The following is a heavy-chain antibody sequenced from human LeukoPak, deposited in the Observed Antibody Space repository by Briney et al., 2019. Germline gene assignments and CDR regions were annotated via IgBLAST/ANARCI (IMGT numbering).Heavy chain of an antibody. V-gene: IGHV3-33*01. J-gene: IGHJ3*02. CDR3: ARSSTLTANSFDI. Sequence: PGRSLRLSCVASGFTFSDSGMHWVRQAPGRGLEWVAVIWYDGSKKYYRDSVKGRVTISRDNSQNTLYLQMNSLRAEDTAVYYCARSSTLTANSFDIWGQGTLVTVSS. CDR1: GFTFSDSG. CDR2: IWYDGSKK. D-gene: IGHD4-17*01.